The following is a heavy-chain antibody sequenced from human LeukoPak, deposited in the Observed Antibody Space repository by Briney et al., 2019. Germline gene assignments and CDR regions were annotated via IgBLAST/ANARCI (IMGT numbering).Heavy chain of an antibody. V-gene: IGHV1-3*01. CDR3: ARSDSRVLLWFGELDYFDY. CDR2: INAGNGNT. J-gene: IGHJ4*02. Sequence: ASVKVSCKASGYTFTNYGISWVRQAPGQRLEWMGWINAGNGNTKYSQKFQGRVTITRDTSASTAYMELSSLRSEDTAVYYCARSDSRVLLWFGELDYFDYWGQGTLVTVSS. CDR1: GYTFTNYG. D-gene: IGHD3-10*01.